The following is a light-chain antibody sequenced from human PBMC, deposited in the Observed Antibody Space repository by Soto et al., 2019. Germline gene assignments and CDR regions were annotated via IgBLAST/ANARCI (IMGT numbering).Light chain of an antibody. CDR1: QSVSSN. J-gene: IGKJ5*01. V-gene: IGKV3-11*01. CDR3: QRRSNWPPSMT. Sequence: EIVLTQSPATLSVSPGERATLSCRASQSVSSNLAWYQQKPGQAPRLLIYGAANRATGIPARFSGSGSGTDFTLTISSLEPEDFAVYYCQRRSNWPPSMTFGQGTRLEIK. CDR2: GAA.